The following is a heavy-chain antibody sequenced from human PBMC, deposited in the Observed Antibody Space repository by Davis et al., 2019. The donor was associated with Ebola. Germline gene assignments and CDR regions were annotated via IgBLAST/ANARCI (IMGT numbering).Heavy chain of an antibody. Sequence: ASSVPVSCKASRCTFSSYTISWVRQAPGQGLEWMGRIIPILGIANYAQKFQGRVTITADKSTSTAYMELSSLRSEDTAVYYCARGVGPGTGWDYWGQGTLVTVSS. CDR3: ARGVGPGTGWDY. V-gene: IGHV1-69*02. D-gene: IGHD1-7*01. CDR2: IIPILGIA. CDR1: RCTFSSYT. J-gene: IGHJ4*02.